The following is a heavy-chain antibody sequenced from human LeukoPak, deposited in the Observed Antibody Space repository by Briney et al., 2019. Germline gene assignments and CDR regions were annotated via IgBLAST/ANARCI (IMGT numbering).Heavy chain of an antibody. Sequence: KASETLSLTCTVSGGSISSSYWSWIRQPPGKGLEWIGFFHYSASSSYNPSLQSRVTISADLSKNHFSLELRSVTAADTAVYYCVSTGGGPGGFWGQGTLVTVSS. J-gene: IGHJ4*02. CDR2: FHYSASS. CDR3: VSTGGGPGGF. D-gene: IGHD1-14*01. V-gene: IGHV4-59*01. CDR1: GGSISSSY.